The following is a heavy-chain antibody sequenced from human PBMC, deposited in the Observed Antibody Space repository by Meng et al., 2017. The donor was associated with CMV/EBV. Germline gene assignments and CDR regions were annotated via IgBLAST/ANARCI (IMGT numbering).Heavy chain of an antibody. CDR2: IDDSGANT. Sequence: GGSLRLSCATSGFSFGSYAMTWVRQAPGKGLEWVSIIDDSGANTYYADSVTGRFSISRDNSKNTLFLQTNSPRVEDTAVYYCARGAGAWYGEYFDYWGQGTLVTVSS. V-gene: IGHV3-23*01. CDR3: ARGAGAWYGEYFDY. CDR1: GFSFGSYA. D-gene: IGHD6-19*01. J-gene: IGHJ4*02.